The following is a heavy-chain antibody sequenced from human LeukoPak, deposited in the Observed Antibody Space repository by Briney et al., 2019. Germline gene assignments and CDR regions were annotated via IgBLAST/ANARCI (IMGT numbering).Heavy chain of an antibody. Sequence: GGSLRLSCAASGVTSSRYWMRWVRQAPGKGMEWGANINADGSETYYVDSVKGGFTISRDNDKNTMYLQKKRVRAEDTGVYYCASPPVATRGNVYFPHWGQGTLVTVSS. V-gene: IGHV3-7*02. CDR2: INADGSET. CDR3: ASPPVATRGNVYFPH. D-gene: IGHD4-23*01. J-gene: IGHJ1*01. CDR1: GVTSSRYW.